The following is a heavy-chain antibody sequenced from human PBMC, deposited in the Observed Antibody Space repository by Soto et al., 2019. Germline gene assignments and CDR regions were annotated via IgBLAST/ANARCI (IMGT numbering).Heavy chain of an antibody. CDR3: AKDKGIFNWATSYFDY. CDR1: GFTSSNYA. CDR2: TSYDGNNE. D-gene: IGHD1-1*01. J-gene: IGHJ4*02. V-gene: IGHV3-30*18. Sequence: GGSLRLSCAASGFTSSNYAMHWVRQAPDKGLEWVALTSYDGNNEYYTDSVKGRFTISRDNSKNTLFLQMNSPRPEDTAVYYCAKDKGIFNWATSYFDYWGQGALVTVSS.